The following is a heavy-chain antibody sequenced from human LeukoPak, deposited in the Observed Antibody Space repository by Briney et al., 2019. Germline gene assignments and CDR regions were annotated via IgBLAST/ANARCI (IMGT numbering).Heavy chain of an antibody. V-gene: IGHV3-53*01. CDR2: IYSGGST. D-gene: IGHD1-26*01. CDR3: ARGWELLGY. Sequence: PGGSLRPSCAASGFTVSSNYMSWVRQAPGKGLEWVSLIYSGGSTYYADSVKGRFTISRDNSKNTLYLQMTSLRAEDTAVYYCARGWELLGYWGQGTLVTVSS. J-gene: IGHJ4*02. CDR1: GFTVSSNY.